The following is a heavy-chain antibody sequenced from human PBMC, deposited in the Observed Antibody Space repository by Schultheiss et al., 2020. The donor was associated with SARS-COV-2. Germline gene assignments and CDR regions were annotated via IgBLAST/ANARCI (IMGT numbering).Heavy chain of an antibody. D-gene: IGHD2-2*01. CDR3: ARDRGYCSSTSCSYYYYYGMDV. CDR2: INPNSGGT. V-gene: IGHV1-18*01. Sequence: ASVKVSCKASGYSFTTFGISWVRQAPGQGLEWMGWINPNSGGTNYAQKLQGRVTMTTDTSTSTAYMELSSLRSEDTAVYYCARDRGYCSSTSCSYYYYYGMDVWGQGTTVTVSS. CDR1: GYSFTTFG. J-gene: IGHJ6*02.